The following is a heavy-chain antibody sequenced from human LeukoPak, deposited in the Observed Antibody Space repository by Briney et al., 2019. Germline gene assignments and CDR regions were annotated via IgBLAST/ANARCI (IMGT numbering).Heavy chain of an antibody. J-gene: IGHJ4*02. CDR1: GFTFSSYW. V-gene: IGHV3-7*01. CDR2: IKPDGSEG. Sequence: PGGSLRLSCAASGFTFSSYWMTWVRQAPGKGLEWVANIKPDGSEGNYVDSVKGRFTISRDNAKNSLYLQMHSLRVEDTAVYYCSSQPAVLDFDCWGQGTLVTVSS. D-gene: IGHD2-2*01. CDR3: SSQPAVLDFDC.